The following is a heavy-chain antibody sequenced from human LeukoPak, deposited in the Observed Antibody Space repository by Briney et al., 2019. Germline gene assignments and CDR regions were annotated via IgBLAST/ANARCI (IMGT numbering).Heavy chain of an antibody. CDR2: ISGSGGST. J-gene: IGHJ4*02. CDR1: GFTFSSYE. D-gene: IGHD3-10*01. CDR3: AKVANYYYGSESYYFFEH. Sequence: GGSLRLSFTASGFTFSSYEMNWVRHAPGKGLESVAAISGSGGSTYYADSVKGRSTIYRDNAENPLYLQMSSLRVEDTAVYYCAKVANYYYGSESYYFFEHWGQGTPVNASS. V-gene: IGHV3-23*01.